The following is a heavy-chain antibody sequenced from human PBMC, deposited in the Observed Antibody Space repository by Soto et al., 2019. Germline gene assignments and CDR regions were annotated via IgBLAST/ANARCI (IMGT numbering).Heavy chain of an antibody. D-gene: IGHD2-2*01. Sequence: SVKVSCKASGGTFSSYAISWVRQAPGQGLEWMGGIIPISGTANYALKFQGRVTITADESTSTVYMELSSLRSEDTAVYFCARSQGSSTSLEIYYYYYYGMDVCGQGTTVTVSS. CDR1: GGTFSSYA. CDR2: IIPISGTA. J-gene: IGHJ6*02. V-gene: IGHV1-69*13. CDR3: ARSQGSSTSLEIYYYYYYGMDV.